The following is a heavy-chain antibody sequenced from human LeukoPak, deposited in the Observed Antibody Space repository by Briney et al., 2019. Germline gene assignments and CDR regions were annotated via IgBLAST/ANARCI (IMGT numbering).Heavy chain of an antibody. CDR3: ARGSSSGYYVTATFDY. Sequence: ASVKLSCKGSGYTFTSYGISCVRQAPGQGLESMRWSSAYNGNTNYAQKLQGRVTMTTDTSTSTAYMELRSLRSDDTAVYYCARGSSSGYYVTATFDYWGQGTLVTVSS. D-gene: IGHD3-22*01. V-gene: IGHV1-18*01. CDR2: SSAYNGNT. J-gene: IGHJ4*02. CDR1: GYTFTSYG.